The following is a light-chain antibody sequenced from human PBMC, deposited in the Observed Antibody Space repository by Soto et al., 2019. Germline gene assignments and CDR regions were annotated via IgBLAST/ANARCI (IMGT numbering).Light chain of an antibody. CDR1: QSVSSN. CDR2: GAS. V-gene: IGKV3-15*01. Sequence: ETVLTQSPATLSVSPGERATLSCRASQSVSSNLAWYQQKPGQAPRLLIYGASTRATGIPARFSGSGSGTEFTLTISSLQSEDFAVYYCQQYNNWPPLTFGGGTKVHLK. CDR3: QQYNNWPPLT. J-gene: IGKJ4*01.